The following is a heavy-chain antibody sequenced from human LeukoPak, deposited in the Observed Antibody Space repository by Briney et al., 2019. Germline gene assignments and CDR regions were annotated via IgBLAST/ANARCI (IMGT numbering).Heavy chain of an antibody. V-gene: IGHV3-33*01. J-gene: IGHJ4*02. CDR1: GFTFSSYG. D-gene: IGHD6-19*01. Sequence: PGRSLRLSCAASGFTFSSYGMHWVRQAPGKGLEWVAVIWYDGSNKYYADSVKGRFTISRDNSKNTLYLQMNSLRAEDTAVYYCARVGPVAGTWAFGYWGQGTLVTVSS. CDR3: ARVGPVAGTWAFGY. CDR2: IWYDGSNK.